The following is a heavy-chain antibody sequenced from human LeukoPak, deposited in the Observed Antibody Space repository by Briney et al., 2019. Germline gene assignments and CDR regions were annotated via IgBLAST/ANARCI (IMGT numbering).Heavy chain of an antibody. CDR3: ARDPPSYGDYTNYSFDL. J-gene: IGHJ2*01. Sequence: PSETLSLTCTVSGGSVSSNIYYWNWIRQPPGKGLEWIGFIYYSGSTNYNPSLRSRVTISVDTSKNQFSLRLSSVTAADTAVYYCARDPPSYGDYTNYSFDLWGRGTLVTVSS. V-gene: IGHV4-61*01. CDR1: GGSVSSNIYY. D-gene: IGHD4-17*01. CDR2: IYYSGST.